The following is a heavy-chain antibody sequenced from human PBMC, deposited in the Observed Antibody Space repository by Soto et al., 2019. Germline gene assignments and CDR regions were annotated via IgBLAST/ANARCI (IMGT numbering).Heavy chain of an antibody. CDR2: ISYDGSNK. CDR3: ARDLATDMGDYYYYGMEV. CDR1: VFTFSSYA. D-gene: IGHD5-12*01. J-gene: IGHJ6*01. Sequence: GGSLRLSCASSVFTFSSYAMHCVRHAPGKWLEWVAVISYDGSNKYYADSVKGRFTISRDNSKNTLYLQMNSLRAEDTAVYYCARDLATDMGDYYYYGMEVWGQGTTVNVSS. V-gene: IGHV3-30-3*01.